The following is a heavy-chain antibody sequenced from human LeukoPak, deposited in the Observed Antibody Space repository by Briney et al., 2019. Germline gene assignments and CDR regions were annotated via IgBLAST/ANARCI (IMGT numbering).Heavy chain of an antibody. D-gene: IGHD3-3*01. J-gene: IGHJ5*02. CDR3: ARGEPVRDDFWSGYYCWFDP. CDR1: GYTFTSYD. V-gene: IGHV1-8*03. CDR2: MNPNSGNT. Sequence: ASVKVSCKASGYTFTSYDINWVRQATGQGLEWMGWMNPNSGNTGYAQEFQGRVTITRNTSISTAYMELSSLRSEDTAVYYCARGEPVRDDFWSGYYCWFDPWGQGTLVTVSS.